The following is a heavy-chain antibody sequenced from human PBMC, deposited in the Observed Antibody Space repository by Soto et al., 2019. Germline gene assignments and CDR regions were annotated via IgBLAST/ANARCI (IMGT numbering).Heavy chain of an antibody. Sequence: ASVKVSCKASGYTFTSYGISWVRQAPGQGLERMGWISAYNGNTNYAQKLQGRVTMTTDTSTSTAYMELRSLRSDDTAVYYCARDDAYYYDSSGYSDAFDIWGQGTMVTVSS. D-gene: IGHD3-22*01. J-gene: IGHJ3*02. CDR2: ISAYNGNT. V-gene: IGHV1-18*01. CDR1: GYTFTSYG. CDR3: ARDDAYYYDSSGYSDAFDI.